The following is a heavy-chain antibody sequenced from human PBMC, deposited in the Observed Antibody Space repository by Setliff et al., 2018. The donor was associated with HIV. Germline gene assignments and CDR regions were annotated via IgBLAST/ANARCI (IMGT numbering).Heavy chain of an antibody. CDR3: ARVRGSSGWYVFDY. J-gene: IGHJ4*02. D-gene: IGHD6-19*01. CDR1: GYSISSGYY. V-gene: IGHV4-38-2*01. CDR2: IYHSGST. Sequence: NLRETLSLTCAVSGYSISSGYYWGWIRQPPGKGLEWIGTIYHSGSTYYNPSLKSRLTISVDTSKNQFSLKLNSVTAADTAVYYCARVRGSSGWYVFDYWGQGTLVTVSS.